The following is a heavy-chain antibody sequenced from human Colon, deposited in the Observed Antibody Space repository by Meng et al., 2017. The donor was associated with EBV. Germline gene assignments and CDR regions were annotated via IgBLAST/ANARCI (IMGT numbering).Heavy chain of an antibody. V-gene: IGHV3-33*01. CDR3: ARGLIWGSYRPIDY. J-gene: IGHJ4*02. CDR1: GFTFSSYG. CDR2: IWYDGSNK. D-gene: IGHD3-16*02. Sequence: QWRLVESGGGVVQPGRSLRLSCAASGFTFSSYGMHWVRQAPGKGLEWVAVIWYDGSNKYYADSVKGRFTISRDNSKNTLYLQMNSLRAEDTAVYYCARGLIWGSYRPIDYWGQGTLVTVSS.